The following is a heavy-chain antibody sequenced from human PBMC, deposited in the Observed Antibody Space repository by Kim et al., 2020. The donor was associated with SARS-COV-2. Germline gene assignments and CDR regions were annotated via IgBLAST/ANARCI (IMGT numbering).Heavy chain of an antibody. Sequence: PSLKSRVTISVDTSKSQFSLKLSSVTAADTAVYYCARVGSGLYSSRHFDYWGQGTLVTVSS. J-gene: IGHJ4*02. V-gene: IGHV4-31*02. CDR3: ARVGSGLYSSRHFDY. D-gene: IGHD6-13*01.